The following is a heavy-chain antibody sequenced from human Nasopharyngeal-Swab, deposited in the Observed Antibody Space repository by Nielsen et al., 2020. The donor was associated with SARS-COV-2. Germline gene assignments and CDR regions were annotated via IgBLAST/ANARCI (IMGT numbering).Heavy chain of an antibody. D-gene: IGHD2-15*01. V-gene: IGHV3-74*01. CDR2: INTDGTTT. J-gene: IGHJ4*02. CDR1: GFTFSSYW. Sequence: GESLKISCAASGFTFSSYWMHWVRQPPGKGLQWVSRINTDGTTTNYADSVRGRFTISRDNAKNTLYLQMNSLRAEDTAVYYCARVVGGRDNYWGQGALVTVSS. CDR3: ARVVGGRDNY.